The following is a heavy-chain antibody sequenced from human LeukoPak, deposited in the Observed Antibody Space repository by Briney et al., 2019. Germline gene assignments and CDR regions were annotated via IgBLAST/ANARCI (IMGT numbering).Heavy chain of an antibody. Sequence: SETLSLTCAVSGGSISSDNWWSWVRQPPGKGLEWIGEIYHSGSTNYNPSLQSRVTISVDKSNNHFSLRLTSVTAADTAFYYCAREEYSSDWYGHDSWGQGTLVTVSS. CDR2: IYHSGST. J-gene: IGHJ4*02. CDR1: GGSISSDNW. V-gene: IGHV4-4*02. D-gene: IGHD6-13*01. CDR3: AREEYSSDWYGHDS.